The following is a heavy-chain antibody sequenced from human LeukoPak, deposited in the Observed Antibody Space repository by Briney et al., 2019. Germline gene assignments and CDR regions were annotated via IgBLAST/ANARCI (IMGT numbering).Heavy chain of an antibody. V-gene: IGHV1-2*06. Sequence: ASVKVSCKASGYIFTNYVLHWVRQAPGQGLEWMGRINPNSGGTNYAQKFQGRVTMTRDTSISTAYMELSRLRSDDTAVYYCASSLGTNLVDYWGQGTLVTVSS. D-gene: IGHD2-2*01. J-gene: IGHJ4*02. CDR3: ASSLGTNLVDY. CDR2: INPNSGGT. CDR1: GYIFTNYV.